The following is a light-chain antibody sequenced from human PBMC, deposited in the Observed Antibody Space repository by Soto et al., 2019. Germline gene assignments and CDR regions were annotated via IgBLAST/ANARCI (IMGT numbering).Light chain of an antibody. Sequence: NFMLTQPHSVSESPGKTVTISCTRSSGSIASKYVQWYQQRPGSSPTRVIYEDNSRPSGVPDRFSGSIDSSSNSASLTISGLKTEDEADYYCQSYDSNTVVFGGGTKLTVL. CDR1: SGSIASKY. CDR3: QSYDSNTVV. V-gene: IGLV6-57*01. CDR2: EDN. J-gene: IGLJ2*01.